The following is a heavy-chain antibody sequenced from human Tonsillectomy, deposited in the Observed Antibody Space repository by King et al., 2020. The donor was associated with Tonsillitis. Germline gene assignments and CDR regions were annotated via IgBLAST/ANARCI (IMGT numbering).Heavy chain of an antibody. V-gene: IGHV4-4*07. J-gene: IGHJ3*02. Sequence: PLQESGPGLVKPSETLSLTCTVSGGSISSYYWSWIRQPAGKGLEWIGRIYTSGSTNYNPSLKSRVTMSVDTSKNQFSLKLSSVTAADTAVYYCAGGYSASWKSTYPLDIWGQGTMVTVSS. D-gene: IGHD6-13*01. CDR1: GGSISSYY. CDR3: AGGYSASWKSTYPLDI. CDR2: IYTSGST.